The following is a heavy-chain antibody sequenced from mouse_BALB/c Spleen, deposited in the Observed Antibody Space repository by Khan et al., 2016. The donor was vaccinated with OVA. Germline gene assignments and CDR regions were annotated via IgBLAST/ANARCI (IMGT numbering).Heavy chain of an antibody. J-gene: IGHJ3*01. CDR3: ARHNYGPFAY. V-gene: IGHV5-9-3*01. D-gene: IGHD1-1*01. CDR2: IGSGGDYF. Sequence: EVELVESGGDLVKPGGSQKLSCSASGFTFSTCAMSWVRQTPEKRLEWVATIGSGGDYFYYPDSVKGRFTISRDNAKNTLYLQMSSLRSEDTAMYYCARHNYGPFAYWGQGTLVTVSA. CDR1: GFTFSTCA.